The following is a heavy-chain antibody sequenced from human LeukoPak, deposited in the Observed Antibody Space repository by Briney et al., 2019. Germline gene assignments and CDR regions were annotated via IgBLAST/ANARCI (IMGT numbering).Heavy chain of an antibody. CDR1: EYSFTNYW. Sequence: GESLKISCKGSEYSFTNYWIGWVRQMPRKGLEWMGIIYPGDSDTRYSPSFHRQVTISADKSISTAYLQWSRMKASDTAMYFCATYAGSYSKYFQHWGQGTLVTVSS. CDR3: ATYAGSYSKYFQH. V-gene: IGHV5-51*01. CDR2: IYPGDSDT. D-gene: IGHD3-10*01. J-gene: IGHJ1*01.